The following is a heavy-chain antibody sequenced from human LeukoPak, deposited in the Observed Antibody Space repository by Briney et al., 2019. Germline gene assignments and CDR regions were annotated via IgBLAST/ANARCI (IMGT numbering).Heavy chain of an antibody. V-gene: IGHV3-23*01. D-gene: IGHD6-13*01. J-gene: IGHJ4*02. CDR2: ISGSGGST. CDR1: GFTFSSYA. CDR3: ARRIAAAGSFDY. Sequence: PGGSLRPSCAASGFTFSSYAMSSVRQAPGEGLGWVSAISGSGGSTYSAGSVKGRFTIFRDSSKNTLYLQMNSLRAEDTAVYYCARRIAAAGSFDYWGQGTLVTVSS.